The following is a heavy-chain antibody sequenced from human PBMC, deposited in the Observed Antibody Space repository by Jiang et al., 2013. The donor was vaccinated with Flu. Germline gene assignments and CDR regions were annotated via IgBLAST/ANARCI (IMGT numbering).Heavy chain of an antibody. V-gene: IGHV3-13*01. CDR2: IGTAGDT. CDR3: ARVGYRRPYWYFDL. J-gene: IGHJ2*01. Sequence: VQLLESGGGLVQPGGSLRLSCAASGFTFSSYDMHWVRQATGKGLEWVSAIGTAGDTYYPGSVKGRFTISRENAKNSLYLQMNSLRAGDTAVYYCARVGYRRPYWYFDLWGRGTLVTVSS. CDR1: GFTFSSYD. D-gene: IGHD5-18*01.